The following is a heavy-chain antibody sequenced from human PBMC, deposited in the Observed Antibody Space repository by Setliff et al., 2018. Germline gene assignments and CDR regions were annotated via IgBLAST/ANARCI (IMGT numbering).Heavy chain of an antibody. V-gene: IGHV4-31*03. CDR1: DGSIRSGDY. CDR3: ARAKDGYDFDYFDY. CDR2: IHHTGTT. Sequence: SETLSLTCTVSDGSIRSGDYWGWIRQHPGKGLAWIGYIHHTGTTFYNPSLRSRVTISVDTSKNQFSLKLTSLTAADTAVYYCARAKDGYDFDYFDYWGQGTPVTVSS. J-gene: IGHJ4*02. D-gene: IGHD5-12*01.